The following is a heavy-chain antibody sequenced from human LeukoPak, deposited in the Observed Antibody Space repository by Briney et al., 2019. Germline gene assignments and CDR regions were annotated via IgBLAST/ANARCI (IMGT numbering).Heavy chain of an antibody. D-gene: IGHD3-9*01. CDR3: AREVSDYDILTGWIDY. J-gene: IGHJ4*02. V-gene: IGHV4-61*02. Sequence: SETLSLTCTVSGGSISSGSYYWSWIRQPAGKELEWIGRIYPSGSANYNPSLKSRVTISVDTSKNQFSLKLSSVTAADTAVYYCAREVSDYDILTGWIDYWGQGALVSVSS. CDR1: GGSISSGSYY. CDR2: IYPSGSA.